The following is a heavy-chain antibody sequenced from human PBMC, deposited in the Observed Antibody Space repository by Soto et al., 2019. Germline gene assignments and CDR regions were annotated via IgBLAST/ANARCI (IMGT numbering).Heavy chain of an antibody. CDR1: GYTFTSYG. D-gene: IGHD1-26*01. CDR3: ARDRLGATRDY. CDR2: ISAYNANT. V-gene: IGHV1-18*01. J-gene: IGHJ4*02. Sequence: ASVKVSCKASGYTFTSYGISWVRQAPGQGLEWMGWISAYNANTNYAQKLQGRVTMTTDTSTSTSYMEPRSLRSDDTAVYFCARDRLGATRDYWGQGTLVTVSS.